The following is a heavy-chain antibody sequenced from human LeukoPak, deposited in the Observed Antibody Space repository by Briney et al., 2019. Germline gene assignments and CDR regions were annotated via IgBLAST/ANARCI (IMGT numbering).Heavy chain of an antibody. J-gene: IGHJ6*02. CDR1: GFSLSTSGMC. CDR3: ARTLLPSRGMDV. V-gene: IGHV2-70*01. D-gene: IGHD2-21*02. Sequence: SGPALVKPTQTLTLTCTFSGFSLSTSGMCVSWIRQPPGKALEWLALIDCDDDKYYSTSLHDRLHTPKDTSKNQVVLTMPDMDPVDTATYYCARTLLPSRGMDVWGQGTTVSVSS. CDR2: IDCDDDK.